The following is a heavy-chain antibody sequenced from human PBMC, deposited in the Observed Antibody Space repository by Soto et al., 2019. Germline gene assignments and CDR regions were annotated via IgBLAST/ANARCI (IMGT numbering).Heavy chain of an antibody. D-gene: IGHD4-17*01. Sequence: PGGSLRLSCAASGFTFSSYAMHWVRQAPGKGLEYVSAISSNGGSTYYANSVKGRFTISRDNSKNTLYLQMGSLRAEDMAVYYCARLTTVTRGGYYYMDVWGKGTTVTVSS. CDR3: ARLTTVTRGGYYYMDV. J-gene: IGHJ6*03. V-gene: IGHV3-64*01. CDR2: ISSNGGST. CDR1: GFTFSSYA.